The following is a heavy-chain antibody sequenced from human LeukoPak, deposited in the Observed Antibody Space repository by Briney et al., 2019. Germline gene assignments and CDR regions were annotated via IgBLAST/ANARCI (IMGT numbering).Heavy chain of an antibody. Sequence: PGGSLRLSCAASGFTFRSYWMSWVRQAPGKGLEWVANIKEDGSEKYYVDSVKGRFTISRDSAKNSLYLQMNSPRVEDTAVYYCARDHNYGSDYWGQGTLVTVSS. J-gene: IGHJ4*02. D-gene: IGHD5-18*01. V-gene: IGHV3-7*03. CDR2: IKEDGSEK. CDR3: ARDHNYGSDY. CDR1: GFTFRSYW.